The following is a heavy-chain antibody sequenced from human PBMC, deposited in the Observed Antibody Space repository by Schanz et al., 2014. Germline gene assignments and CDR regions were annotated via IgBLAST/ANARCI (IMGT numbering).Heavy chain of an antibody. V-gene: IGHV3-23*04. CDR1: GFTFFGSFA. CDR3: AGGEYQLLYGN. D-gene: IGHD2-2*02. Sequence: VQLVESGGDLVKPGGSLRLSCVASGFTFFGSFAMSWVRQAPGKGLEWVSGMSGSGASTYYADSVKGRFTISRDNAKNSLFLQMNSLRAEDTAVYYCAGGEYQLLYGNWGQGTLVTVSS. CDR2: MSGSGAST. J-gene: IGHJ4*02.